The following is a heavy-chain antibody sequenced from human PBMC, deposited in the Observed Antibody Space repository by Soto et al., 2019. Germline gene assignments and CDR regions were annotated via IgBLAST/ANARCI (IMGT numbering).Heavy chain of an antibody. J-gene: IGHJ5*02. V-gene: IGHV4-30-4*01. D-gene: IGHD3-10*01. CDR3: ARAAYYYGSGSPDLGWFDP. CDR2: IYYSGST. CDR1: GGSISSGDYY. Sequence: QVQLQESGTGLVKPSQTLSLTCTVSGGSISSGDYYWSWIRQPPGKGLEWIGYIYYSGSTYYNPSLKSRVTISVDTSKTQFSLKLSSVTAADTAVYYCARAAYYYGSGSPDLGWFDPWGQGTLVTVSS.